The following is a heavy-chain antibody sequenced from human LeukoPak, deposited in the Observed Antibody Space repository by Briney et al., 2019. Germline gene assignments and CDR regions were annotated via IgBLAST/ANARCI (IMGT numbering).Heavy chain of an antibody. J-gene: IGHJ3*02. V-gene: IGHV3-66*01. CDR3: ARDGRRVGAKNAFDI. CDR2: IYSGGST. Sequence: PGGSLRLSCAASGFTVSSNYMSWVRQAPGKGLEWVSVIYSGGSTYYADSVKGRFTISRDNSKNTLYLQMNSLRAEDTAVYYCARDGRRVGAKNAFDIWGQGTMVTVSS. CDR1: GFTVSSNY. D-gene: IGHD1-26*01.